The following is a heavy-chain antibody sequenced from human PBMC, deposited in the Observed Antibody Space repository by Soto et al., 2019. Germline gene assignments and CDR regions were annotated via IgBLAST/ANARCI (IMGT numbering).Heavy chain of an antibody. Sequence: ASVKVSCKVSGYTLTELSMHWVRQAPGKGLEWMGGFDPEDGETIYAQKFQGRVTMTRDTSISTAYMELSRLRSDDTAVYYCACPDDSSGYYPDYYFDYWGQGTLVTGS. CDR3: ACPDDSSGYYPDYYFDY. CDR1: GYTLTELS. V-gene: IGHV1-24*01. D-gene: IGHD3-22*01. J-gene: IGHJ4*02. CDR2: FDPEDGET.